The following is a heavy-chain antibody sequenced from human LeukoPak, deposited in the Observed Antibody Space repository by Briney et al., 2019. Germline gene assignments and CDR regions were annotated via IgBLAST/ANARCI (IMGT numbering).Heavy chain of an antibody. D-gene: IGHD2-2*01. Sequence: ASVKVSCKASGYTFTGYYMHWVRQAPGQGLEWMGWINPNSGGTNYAQKFQGRVTMTRDTSISTAYMELSRLRSDDTAVYYCARDEASVEVVPAASRYYYGMDVWGQGTTVTVSS. CDR2: INPNSGGT. J-gene: IGHJ6*02. CDR3: ARDEASVEVVPAASRYYYGMDV. CDR1: GYTFTGYY. V-gene: IGHV1-2*02.